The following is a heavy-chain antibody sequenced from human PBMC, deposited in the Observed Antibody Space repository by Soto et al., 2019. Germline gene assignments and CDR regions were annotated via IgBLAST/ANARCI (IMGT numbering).Heavy chain of an antibody. V-gene: IGHV1-18*01. D-gene: IGHD2-15*01. J-gene: IGHJ5*01. CDR2: SSGYNVNT. Sequence: QVQLLQSGVEVKKPGASVKVSCKASGYTFSNYGISWVRQTPGQGLEWMGWSSGYNVNTKYAPKFKGRVTMTKDTSTKSAYMELRSLRSDVSAVYYCALSDGGSCYYGAVCWFDSWGQGTLVTVSS. CDR3: ALSDGGSCYYGAVCWFDS. CDR1: GYTFSNYG.